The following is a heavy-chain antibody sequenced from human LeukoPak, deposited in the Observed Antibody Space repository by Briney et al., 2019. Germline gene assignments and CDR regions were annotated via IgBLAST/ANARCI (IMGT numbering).Heavy chain of an antibody. D-gene: IGHD6-6*01. CDR3: ARDYSSSLDY. CDR1: GFTFSSYA. V-gene: IGHV3-30*04. J-gene: IGHJ4*02. Sequence: PGGSLRLSCAASGFTFSSYAMHWVRQAPGKGLEWVAVISYDGSNKYYADSVKGRFTISRDNSKNTLYLQMNSLRAEDTAVYYCARDYSSSLDYWGQGTLVTVSS. CDR2: ISYDGSNK.